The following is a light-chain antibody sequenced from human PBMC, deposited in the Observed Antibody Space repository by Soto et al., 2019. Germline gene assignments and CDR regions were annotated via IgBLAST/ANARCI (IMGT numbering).Light chain of an antibody. J-gene: IGLJ1*01. CDR3: QSYDYSLSGYV. V-gene: IGLV1-40*01. CDR1: SSNIGAGSD. CDR2: ATI. Sequence: QLVLTQPPSVSGAPGQRVTISCTGSSSNIGAGSDVHGYQQLPGTVPKHLIFATINRPSGVPDRFSASKSGTSASLAITGLQADDEADYYCQSYDYSLSGYVFGTGTKVTVL.